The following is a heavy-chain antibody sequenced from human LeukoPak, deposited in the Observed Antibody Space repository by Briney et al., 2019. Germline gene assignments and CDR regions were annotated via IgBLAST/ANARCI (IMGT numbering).Heavy chain of an antibody. J-gene: IGHJ4*02. V-gene: IGHV3-30-3*01. Sequence: QAGGSLRLSCAASGFTFSSYAMHWVRQAPGKGLEWVAVISYDGSNKYYADSVKGRFTISRDNSKNTLYLQMNSLRAEDTAVYYCARPSLSYYDSSGHYFDYWGQGTLVTVSS. CDR1: GFTFSSYA. CDR3: ARPSLSYYDSSGHYFDY. CDR2: ISYDGSNK. D-gene: IGHD3-22*01.